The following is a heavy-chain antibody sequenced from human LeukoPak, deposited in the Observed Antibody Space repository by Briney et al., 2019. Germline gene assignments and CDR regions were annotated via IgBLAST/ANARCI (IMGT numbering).Heavy chain of an antibody. V-gene: IGHV3-74*01. CDR1: GFTSSSYW. J-gene: IGHJ4*02. CDR3: ASYRNSNYGYSDY. Sequence: GGSLRLSCAASGFTSSSYWMHWVRQAPGKGLVWVSRISTDGTTTNYAGSVKGRFTISRDNAKSTLYLQMNSLRAEDTAVYYCASYRNSNYGYSDYWGQGTLVTVSS. CDR2: ISTDGTTT. D-gene: IGHD3-10*01.